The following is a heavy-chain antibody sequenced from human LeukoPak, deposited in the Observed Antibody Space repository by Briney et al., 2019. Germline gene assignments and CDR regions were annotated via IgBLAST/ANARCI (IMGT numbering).Heavy chain of an antibody. D-gene: IGHD3-22*01. V-gene: IGHV3-23*01. Sequence: GGSLRLSCAASGFTFSSYAMSWVRQAPGKGLEWVSAISGSGGSTYYADSVKGRFTISRDNSKNTLYLQMNSLRAEDTAVYYCATLPRGYYDSSGYRDYWGQGTLVTVSS. CDR3: ATLPRGYYDSSGYRDY. CDR1: GFTFSSYA. J-gene: IGHJ4*02. CDR2: ISGSGGST.